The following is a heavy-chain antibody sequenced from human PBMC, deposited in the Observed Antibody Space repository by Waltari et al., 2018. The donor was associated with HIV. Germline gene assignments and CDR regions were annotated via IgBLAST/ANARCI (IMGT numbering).Heavy chain of an antibody. V-gene: IGHV3-30*16. J-gene: IGHJ4*02. CDR2: LSFDGSRE. D-gene: IGHD3-3*01. CDR1: GLSFDISP. Sequence: QVQLVASGGGVVQPGTSLTLSCAASGLSFDISPMHAVRQAPGKGIEGVGFLSFDGSREQYAGSGRVLFTISRYISKNTLYLQLEGLGGDDTAVYYCVKEGDFRIFGVRYYPFDYWGQGTLVTVSS. CDR3: VKEGDFRIFGVRYYPFDY.